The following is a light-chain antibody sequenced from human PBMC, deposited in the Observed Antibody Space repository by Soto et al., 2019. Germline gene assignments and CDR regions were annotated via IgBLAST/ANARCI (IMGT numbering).Light chain of an antibody. CDR2: AAS. V-gene: IGKV1-27*01. CDR3: QKYNSAPWT. J-gene: IGKJ1*01. Sequence: DIQMTQSPSSLSTSVGDRVTITCRASQGISNYYAWYHQNPGRVPKLLIYAASTLHTGVPSRFSGSGSDTDFTLTISGLHPEDVENYYCQKYNSAPWTFGQWTKVEIK. CDR1: QGISNY.